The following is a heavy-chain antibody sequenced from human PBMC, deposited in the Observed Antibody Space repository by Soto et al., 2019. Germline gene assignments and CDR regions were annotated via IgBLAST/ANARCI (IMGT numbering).Heavy chain of an antibody. CDR2: IVVGSGNT. CDR3: AAEGTESTAGAYYYYGMDV. Sequence: GASVKVSCKASGFTFTSSAVQWVRQARGQRREWIGWIVVGSGNTNYAQKFQERVTITRDMSTSTAYMELSSLRSEDTAVYYCAAEGTESTAGAYYYYGMDVWGQGXTVPVSS. J-gene: IGHJ6*02. CDR1: GFTFTSSA. V-gene: IGHV1-58*01. D-gene: IGHD6-13*01.